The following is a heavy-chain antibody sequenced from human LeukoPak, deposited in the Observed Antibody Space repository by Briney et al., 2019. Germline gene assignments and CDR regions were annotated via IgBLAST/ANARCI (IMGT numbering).Heavy chain of an antibody. CDR1: GFTFSSYS. V-gene: IGHV3-21*04. D-gene: IGHD1-1*01. CDR2: ISSSSSYI. CDR3: AKDFTQLELEYYFDY. Sequence: PGGSLRLSCAASGFTFSSYSMNWVRQAPGKGLEWVSSISSSSSYIYYADSVKGRFTISRDNSENTLYLQMNSLRAEDTAVYYCAKDFTQLELEYYFDYWGQGTLVTVSS. J-gene: IGHJ4*02.